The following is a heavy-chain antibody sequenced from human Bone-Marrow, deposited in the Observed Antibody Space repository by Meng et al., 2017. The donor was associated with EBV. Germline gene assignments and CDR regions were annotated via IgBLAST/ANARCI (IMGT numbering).Heavy chain of an antibody. CDR1: GYTFTNYA. V-gene: IGHV1-3*01. CDR2: INPGNGNT. D-gene: IGHD6-19*01. Sequence: QVQLVQSGAAVRHAWASVKVSCKASGYTFTNYAMHWVRQAPGQRLEWMGWINPGNGNTKYSQKFQGRASITRDISASIVYMELTSLRSEDTAVYYCATEPGYSSGWGQGTLVTVSS. CDR3: ATEPGYSSG. J-gene: IGHJ4*02.